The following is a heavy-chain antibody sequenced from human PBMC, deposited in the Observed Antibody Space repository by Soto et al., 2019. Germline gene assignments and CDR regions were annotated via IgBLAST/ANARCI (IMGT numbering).Heavy chain of an antibody. D-gene: IGHD5-18*01. CDR3: ARGPDSYGYGSPRVLDY. CDR2: INPRVVNT. Sequence: ASVKVSCKASGYTFTSYYMHWVRQAPGQGLELMGIINPRVVNTDYSQSRQGRVTMTGNTSISTAYRGLSSLRSEDTAVYYCARGPDSYGYGSPRVLDYWGQGTLVTVSS. J-gene: IGHJ4*02. CDR1: GYTFTSYY. V-gene: IGHV1-46*01.